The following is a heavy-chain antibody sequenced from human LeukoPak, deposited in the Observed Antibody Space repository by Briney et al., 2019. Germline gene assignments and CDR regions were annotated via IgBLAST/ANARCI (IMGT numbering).Heavy chain of an antibody. V-gene: IGHV1-2*02. CDR1: GYTFTNYY. J-gene: IGHJ3*02. D-gene: IGHD3-3*01. Sequence: ASVKVSCKASGYTFTNYYIHWVRQAPGQGLEWMGWINSNRGATNYAQKFQGRVTMTRDTSISTAYMELRNVRSDDTAVYYCARDHGDDAFDIWAQGQWSPSLQ. CDR3: ARDHGDDAFDI. CDR2: INSNRGAT.